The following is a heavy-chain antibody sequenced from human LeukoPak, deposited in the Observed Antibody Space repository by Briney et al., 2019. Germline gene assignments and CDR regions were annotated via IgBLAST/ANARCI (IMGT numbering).Heavy chain of an antibody. D-gene: IGHD4-17*01. J-gene: IGHJ3*01. Sequence: ASVKVSCKASGYTFMSYGISWVRQAPGQGLEWMGWITTFNDNTNYAQKLQGRVTMATDTSTSTAYMELRSLRSDDTAVYYCARAAGWSTVPTYDAFDVWGQGTMVTVSS. CDR1: GYTFMSYG. V-gene: IGHV1-18*01. CDR2: ITTFNDNT. CDR3: ARAAGWSTVPTYDAFDV.